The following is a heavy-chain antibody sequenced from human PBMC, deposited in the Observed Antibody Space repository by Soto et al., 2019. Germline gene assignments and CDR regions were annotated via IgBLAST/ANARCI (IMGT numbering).Heavy chain of an antibody. D-gene: IGHD6-13*01. CDR2: ISYDGSNK. CDR1: GFTFSSYG. J-gene: IGHJ6*02. V-gene: IGHV3-30*18. CDR3: AKVRYRRAAAGTNYYYGMDV. Sequence: GGSLRLSCAAPGFTFSSYGMHWVRQAPGKGLEWVAVISYDGSNKYYADSVKGRFTISRDNPKNTLYLQMNSLRAEDTAVYYCAKVRYRRAAAGTNYYYGMDVWGQGTTVTVS.